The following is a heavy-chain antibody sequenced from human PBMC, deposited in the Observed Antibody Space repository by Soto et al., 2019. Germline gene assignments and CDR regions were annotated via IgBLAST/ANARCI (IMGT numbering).Heavy chain of an antibody. CDR1: GFTFSSYW. V-gene: IGHV3-74*01. Sequence: GGSLRLSCAASGFTFSSYWMHWVRQAPGKGLVWVSRINSDGSSTSYADSVKGRFTISRDNAKNTLYLQMNSLRAEDTAVYYCAREIQRDYYMDVWGKGTTVTVSS. J-gene: IGHJ6*03. CDR3: AREIQRDYYMDV. CDR2: INSDGSST.